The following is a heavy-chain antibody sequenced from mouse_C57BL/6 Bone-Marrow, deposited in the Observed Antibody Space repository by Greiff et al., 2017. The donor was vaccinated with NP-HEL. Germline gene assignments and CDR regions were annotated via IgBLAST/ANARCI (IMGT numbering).Heavy chain of an antibody. CDR3: TTGRGYYGSSCWFAY. Sequence: EVQLKESGAELVRPGASVKLSCTASGFNIKDDYMHWVKQRPEQGLEWIGWIDPENGDTEYASKFQGKATITADTSSNTAYLQLSSLTSEDTAVYYCTTGRGYYGSSCWFAYWGQGTLVTVSA. J-gene: IGHJ3*01. CDR1: GFNIKDDY. V-gene: IGHV14-4*01. D-gene: IGHD1-1*01. CDR2: IDPENGDT.